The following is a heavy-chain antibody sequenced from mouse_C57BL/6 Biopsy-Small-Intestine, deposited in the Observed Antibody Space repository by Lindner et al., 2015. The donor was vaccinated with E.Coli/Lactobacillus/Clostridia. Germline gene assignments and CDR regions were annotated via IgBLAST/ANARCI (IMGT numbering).Heavy chain of an antibody. CDR3: ARDRFPVGPSSGLADFDY. V-gene: IGHV1-81*01. J-gene: IGHJ4*01. Sequence: SVKVSCKASGYTFTSYGISWVRQAPGQGLEWMGWISAYNGNTNYAQRLQGRVTMTTDTSTSTAYMELRSLRSDDTAVYYCARDRFPVGPSSGLADFDYWGQGTLVTVSS. D-gene: IGHD1-3*01. CDR2: ISAYNGNT. CDR1: GYTFTSYG.